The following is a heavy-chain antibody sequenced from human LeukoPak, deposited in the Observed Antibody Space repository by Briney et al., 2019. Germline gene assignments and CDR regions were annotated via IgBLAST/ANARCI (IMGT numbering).Heavy chain of an antibody. CDR1: GFTFSSYA. D-gene: IGHD6-19*01. Sequence: GRSLRLSCAASGFTFSSYAMHWVRQAPGKGLEWVAVISYDGSNKYYADSVKGRFTISRDNSKNTLYLQMNSLRAEDTAVYYCAREGGSGWYSGWFDPWGQGTLVTVSS. V-gene: IGHV3-30*04. CDR3: AREGGSGWYSGWFDP. CDR2: ISYDGSNK. J-gene: IGHJ5*02.